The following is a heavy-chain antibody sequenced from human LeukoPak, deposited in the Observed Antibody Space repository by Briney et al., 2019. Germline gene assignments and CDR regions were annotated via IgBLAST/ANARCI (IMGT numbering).Heavy chain of an antibody. Sequence: PSETLSLTCAVYGGSFSGYYWSWIRQPPGKGLEWIGEINHSGSTNYNPSLKSRVTISVDTSKNQFSLKLSSVTAADTAVYYCARGPNYRAGGADYWGQGTLVTVSS. D-gene: IGHD1-1*01. CDR3: ARGPNYRAGGADY. CDR1: GGSFSGYY. CDR2: INHSGST. J-gene: IGHJ4*02. V-gene: IGHV4-34*01.